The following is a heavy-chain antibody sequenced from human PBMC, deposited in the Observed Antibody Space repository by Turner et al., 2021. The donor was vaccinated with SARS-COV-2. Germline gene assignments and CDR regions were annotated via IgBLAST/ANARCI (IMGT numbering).Heavy chain of an antibody. D-gene: IGHD3-9*01. CDR2: IYYSGST. J-gene: IGHJ4*02. CDR1: GGSISSSSYY. V-gene: IGHV4-39*07. CDR3: ARLRYFDWSYYFDY. Sequence: QLQLQESGPGLVKPSETLSLTCTVSGGSISSSSYYWGWIRQPPGKGLEWIGSIYYSGSTYYNPSLKSRVTISVDTSKNQFSLKLSSVTAADTAVYYCARLRYFDWSYYFDYWGQGTLVTVSS.